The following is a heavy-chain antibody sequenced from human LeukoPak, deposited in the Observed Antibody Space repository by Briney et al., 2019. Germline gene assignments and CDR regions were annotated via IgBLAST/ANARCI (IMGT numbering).Heavy chain of an antibody. Sequence: PGGSLRLSCAASGFTFSSYSMNWVRQAPGKGLEWVAAISTTSGNIYYADSVKGRFTISRDNAKNSLYLQMNSLRAEDTAVYYCARGSPNLLHLFDPWGQGTLVTVSS. J-gene: IGHJ5*02. D-gene: IGHD2/OR15-2a*01. CDR3: ARGSPNLLHLFDP. CDR2: ISTTSGNI. V-gene: IGHV3-21*01. CDR1: GFTFSSYS.